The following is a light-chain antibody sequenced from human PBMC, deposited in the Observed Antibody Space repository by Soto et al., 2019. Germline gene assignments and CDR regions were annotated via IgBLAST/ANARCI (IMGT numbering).Light chain of an antibody. J-gene: IGKJ2*01. Sequence: EIVMTQSPATLSVSPGERATLSCRASQSVSSNLAWYQQRPGQAPRLLIYGASTRATGIPARFSGSGSGTEFTLTISSLLSEDFAVYYCRQYSNWPYTFGQGTKLEIK. CDR1: QSVSSN. V-gene: IGKV3-15*01. CDR2: GAS. CDR3: RQYSNWPYT.